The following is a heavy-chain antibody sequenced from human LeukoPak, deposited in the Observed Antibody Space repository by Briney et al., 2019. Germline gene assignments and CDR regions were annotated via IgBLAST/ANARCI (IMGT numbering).Heavy chain of an antibody. CDR3: ARQGLYDSSDFWTFQH. CDR2: ISDSSGYK. Sequence: GGSLRLSCAASGFTFSDYYMSWIRQTPGKGLEWVSYISDSSGYKSYADSLKGRFTISRDNAKNPVYLQMNSLSAEDTAVYYCARQGLYDSSDFWTFQHWGQGTLVTVSS. D-gene: IGHD3/OR15-3a*01. CDR1: GFTFSDYY. J-gene: IGHJ1*01. V-gene: IGHV3-11*06.